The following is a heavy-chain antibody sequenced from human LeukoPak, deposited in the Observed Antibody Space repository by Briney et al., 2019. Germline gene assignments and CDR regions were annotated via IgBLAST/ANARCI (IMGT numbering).Heavy chain of an antibody. CDR1: GFTFSRYW. CDR3: ARFAEYYDILTGYSPLYYFDY. V-gene: IGHV3-7*05. Sequence: GGSLRLSCAASGFTFSRYWMSWVRQAPGKGLEWVAKIKQDGSEKYCVDSVKGRFTISRDNAKNSLYLQMNSLSAEDTAVYYCARFAEYYDILTGYSPLYYFDYWGQGTLVTVSS. J-gene: IGHJ4*02. D-gene: IGHD3-9*01. CDR2: IKQDGSEK.